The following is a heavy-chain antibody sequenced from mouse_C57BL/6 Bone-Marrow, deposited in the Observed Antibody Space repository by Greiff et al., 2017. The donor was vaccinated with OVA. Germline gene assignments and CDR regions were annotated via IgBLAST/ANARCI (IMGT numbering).Heavy chain of an antibody. V-gene: IGHV14-4*01. J-gene: IGHJ3*01. CDR3: TNGYDAWFAY. Sequence: VQLKQSGAELVRPGASVKLSCTASGFNIKDDYMHWVKQRPEQGLEWIGWIDPENGDTEYAPKFQGKATITADTSSNTAYLQLSSLTSEDTAVYYCTNGYDAWFAYWGQGTLVTVSA. CDR1: GFNIKDDY. D-gene: IGHD2-3*01. CDR2: IDPENGDT.